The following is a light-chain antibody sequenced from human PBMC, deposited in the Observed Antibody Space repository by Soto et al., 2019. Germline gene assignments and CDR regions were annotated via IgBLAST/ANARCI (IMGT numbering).Light chain of an antibody. Sequence: HSVLTQPASVSGSPGQSITISCTGTSSNVGSYNLVSWYQQHPGKAPKLMIYEGTKRPSGVSNRFSGSRSGNTASLTISGLQAEDEADYYCCSYASSGTYVVFGGGTKLTVL. J-gene: IGLJ2*01. CDR2: EGT. V-gene: IGLV2-23*01. CDR1: SSNVGSYNL. CDR3: CSYASSGTYVV.